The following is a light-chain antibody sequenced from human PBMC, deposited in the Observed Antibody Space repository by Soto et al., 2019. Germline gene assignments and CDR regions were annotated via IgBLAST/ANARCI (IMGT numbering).Light chain of an antibody. CDR1: QSISFW. CDR3: QHYNTYLYT. CDR2: GAS. V-gene: IGKV1-5*03. Sequence: DLQLTQSPSTLSASVGDRVTVTCRASQSISFWLAWYQQKPGKAPKLLIYGASTLEGGVPSRFSGSGSGTEFTLTISSLQPDDFATYYCQHYNTYLYTFGQGTKLEI. J-gene: IGKJ2*01.